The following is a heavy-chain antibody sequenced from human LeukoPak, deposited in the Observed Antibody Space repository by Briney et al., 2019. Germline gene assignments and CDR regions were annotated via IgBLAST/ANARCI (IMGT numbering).Heavy chain of an antibody. V-gene: IGHV4-4*07. CDR2: IYTSGST. CDR1: GGSISSYY. D-gene: IGHD3-10*01. J-gene: IGHJ3*02. CDR3: ARDELEAFDI. Sequence: SEALSLTCTVSGGSISSYYWSWIRQPAGKGLEWIGRIYTSGSTNYNPSLKSRVTMSVDTSKNQFSLKLSSVTAAGTAGYYGARDELEAFDIWGQGTMVTVSS.